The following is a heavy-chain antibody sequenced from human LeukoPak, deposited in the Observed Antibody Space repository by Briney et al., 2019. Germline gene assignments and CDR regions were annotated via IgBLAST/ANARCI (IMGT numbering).Heavy chain of an antibody. CDR3: ARRGPCQSTSEYYFDY. CDR2: IDPSDSYT. J-gene: IGHJ4*02. Sequence: GESLKISCKGSGYCFTSYWISWVRQTPGKGLEWMGRIDPSDSYTNYSPSFQGHVTISADKSISTAYLQWSSLKASDTAMYYCARRGPCQSTSEYYFDYWGQGTLVTVSS. CDR1: GYCFTSYW. D-gene: IGHD2-2*01. V-gene: IGHV5-10-1*01.